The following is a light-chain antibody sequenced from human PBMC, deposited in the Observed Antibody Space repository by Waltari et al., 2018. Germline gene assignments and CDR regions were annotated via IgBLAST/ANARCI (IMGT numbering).Light chain of an antibody. J-gene: IGLJ2*01. CDR3: CSYAGSSTPVV. Sequence: QSALTQPASVSGSPGQSITISCTGTSSDVGDYNYLSWYQQHPGKAHKIIIYDVSKRPSGVSIRFSGSKSGNTASLIISGLQAEDEADYYCCSYAGSSTPVVSGGGTKLTVL. CDR1: SSDVGDYNY. V-gene: IGLV2-23*02. CDR2: DVS.